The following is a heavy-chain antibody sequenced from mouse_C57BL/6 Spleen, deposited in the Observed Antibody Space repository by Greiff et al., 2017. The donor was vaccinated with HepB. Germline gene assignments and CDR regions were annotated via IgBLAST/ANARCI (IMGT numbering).Heavy chain of an antibody. J-gene: IGHJ3*01. CDR3: TRGGYYSNSWFAY. V-gene: IGHV1-15*01. Sequence: QVQLQQSGAELVRPGASVTLSCKASGYTFTDYEMHWVKQTPVHGLEWIGAIDPETGGTAYNQKFKGKAILTADKSSSTAYMELRSLTSEDSAVYYCTRGGYYSNSWFAYWGQGTLVTVSA. CDR2: IDPETGGT. CDR1: GYTFTDYE. D-gene: IGHD2-5*01.